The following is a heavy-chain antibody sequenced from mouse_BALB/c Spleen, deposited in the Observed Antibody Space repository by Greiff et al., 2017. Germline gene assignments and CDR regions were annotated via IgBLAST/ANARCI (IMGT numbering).Heavy chain of an antibody. D-gene: IGHD2-10*02. Sequence: QVQLQQSGPELVKPGASVKMSCKASGYTFTDYVISWVKQRTGQGLEWIGEIYPGSGSTYYNEKFKGKATLTTDKSSNTAYVQLSSLTSEDSAVYFYERSRYGNPWFAYWGQGTLVTVSA. CDR2: IYPGSGST. J-gene: IGHJ3*01. V-gene: IGHV1-77*01. CDR1: GYTFTDYV. CDR3: ERSRYGNPWFAY.